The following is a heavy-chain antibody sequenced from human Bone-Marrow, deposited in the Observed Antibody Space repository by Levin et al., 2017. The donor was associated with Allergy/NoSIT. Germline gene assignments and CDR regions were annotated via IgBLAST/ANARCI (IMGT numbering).Heavy chain of an antibody. D-gene: IGHD2-15*01. CDR3: AREVVVVLAAEDPYYYYMDV. CDR1: GFTISGYG. CDR2: ISYDGSKK. V-gene: IGHV3-33*01. J-gene: IGHJ6*03. Sequence: PGGSLRLSCEASGFTISGYGMHWVRQAPGKGLEWVAFISYDGSKKYYADSVKGRFTISRDNSKNTVYLQMNSLRAKDSAVYYCAREVVVVLAAEDPYYYYMDVWGKGTTVTVSS.